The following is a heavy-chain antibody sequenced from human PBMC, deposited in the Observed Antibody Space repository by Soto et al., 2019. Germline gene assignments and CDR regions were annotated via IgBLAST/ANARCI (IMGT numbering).Heavy chain of an antibody. V-gene: IGHV1-69*06. J-gene: IGHJ6*02. Sequence: ASVKVSCKASGGTFSSYAISWVRQAPGQGLEWLGGIIPIFGTANYAQKFQGRVTITADKSTSTAYMELSSLRSEDTAVYYCARGQGTYYYYYGMDVWGQGTTVTVSS. CDR1: GGTFSSYA. CDR3: ARGQGTYYYYYGMDV. CDR2: IIPIFGTA.